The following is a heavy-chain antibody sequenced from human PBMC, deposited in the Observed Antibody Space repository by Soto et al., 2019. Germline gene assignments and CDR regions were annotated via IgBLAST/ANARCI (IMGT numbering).Heavy chain of an antibody. CDR3: ARDDPIFGAIPRMDI. V-gene: IGHV3-21*02. D-gene: IGHD3-3*01. Sequence: EVQLVESGGGLVKPGGSLRLACSASGFPFSSYTMYWVRQAPGKGLEWVSSITTSSSRNIFYADSLKGRFTISRDNANNMLYLQINNLRVEDTAVYYCARDDPIFGAIPRMDIWGQGTTVTVSS. CDR2: ITTSSSRNI. J-gene: IGHJ6*02. CDR1: GFPFSSYT.